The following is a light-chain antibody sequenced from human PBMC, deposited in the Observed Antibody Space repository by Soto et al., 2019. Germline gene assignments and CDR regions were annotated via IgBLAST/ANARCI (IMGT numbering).Light chain of an antibody. Sequence: DIQMTQSPSTLSASIGDRVTITCRASQSVDTWLAWYQQKPGKAPKLLIYKASSLQTGVPSRFSGSGSGTEFTLTFSSLQPDDFATYYCQHYNDYSRMFGQGTKVEIK. J-gene: IGKJ1*01. CDR1: QSVDTW. CDR2: KAS. CDR3: QHYNDYSRM. V-gene: IGKV1-5*03.